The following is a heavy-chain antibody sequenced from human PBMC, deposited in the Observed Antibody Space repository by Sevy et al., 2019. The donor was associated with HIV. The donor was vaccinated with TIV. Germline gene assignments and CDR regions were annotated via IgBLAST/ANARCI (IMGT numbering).Heavy chain of an antibody. CDR2: IIPIFGTA. D-gene: IGHD2-2*01. CDR1: GGTFSSYA. V-gene: IGHV1-69*13. CDR3: ARLNCSSTSCYLGDYYYGMDV. J-gene: IGHJ6*02. Sequence: ASVKVSCKASGGTFSSYAISWVRQASGQGLEWMGGIIPIFGTANYAQKFQGRVTITADESTSTAYMELSSLRSEDTAVYYCARLNCSSTSCYLGDYYYGMDVWGQGTTVTVSS.